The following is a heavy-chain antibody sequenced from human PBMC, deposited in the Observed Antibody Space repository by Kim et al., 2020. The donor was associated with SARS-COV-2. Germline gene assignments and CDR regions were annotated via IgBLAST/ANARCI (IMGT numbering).Heavy chain of an antibody. D-gene: IGHD3-9*01. J-gene: IGHJ4*02. CDR3: ARVAYYDILTGYSGNFDY. Sequence: ASVKVSCKASGYTFTSYYMHWVRQAPGQGLEWMGIINPSGGSTSYAQKFQGRVTMTRDTSTSTVYMELSSLRSEDTAVYYCARVAYYDILTGYSGNFDYWGRGTLVTVAS. CDR2: INPSGGST. CDR1: GYTFTSYY. V-gene: IGHV1-46*01.